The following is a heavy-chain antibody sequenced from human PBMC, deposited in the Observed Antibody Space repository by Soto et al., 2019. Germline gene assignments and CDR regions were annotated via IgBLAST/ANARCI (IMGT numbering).Heavy chain of an antibody. CDR3: ARDTDYLQLGRNYYYIMDV. Sequence: QVQLVQSGAEVKKPWSSVKVSCKASGGTFSKSAISWVRQAHGQGLEWMGGIIPIFRTPDYAQKFQGRVTITADEPTSTAYMEPSGLRSEETAIYYCARDTDYLQLGRNYYYIMDVWGQGTTVIVSS. V-gene: IGHV1-69*12. D-gene: IGHD4-17*01. J-gene: IGHJ6*02. CDR1: GGTFSKSA. CDR2: IIPIFRTP.